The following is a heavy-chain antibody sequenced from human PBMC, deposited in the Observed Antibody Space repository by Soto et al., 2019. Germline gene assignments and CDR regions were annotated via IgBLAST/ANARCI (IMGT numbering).Heavy chain of an antibody. CDR2: IYYSGST. Sequence: SETLSLTCTVSGGSISSYYWSWIRQPPGKGLEWIGYIYYSGSTNYNPSLKSRVTISVDTSKNQFSLKLSSVTAADTAVYYCARGRSDYSNYVFDYWGQGTLGTVSS. D-gene: IGHD4-4*01. CDR1: GGSISSYY. V-gene: IGHV4-59*01. J-gene: IGHJ4*02. CDR3: ARGRSDYSNYVFDY.